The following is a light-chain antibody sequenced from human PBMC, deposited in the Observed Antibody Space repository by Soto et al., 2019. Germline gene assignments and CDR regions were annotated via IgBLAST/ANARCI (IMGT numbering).Light chain of an antibody. CDR1: QSVDSDF. CDR3: QQYATSPLT. CDR2: GAS. V-gene: IGKV3-20*01. J-gene: IGKJ4*01. Sequence: EIVLTQSPGTMSLSPGERATLSCRASQSVDSDFLAWYQDKPGQAPRLLIYGASSRATGIPDRFSGSGSGTVFTLTISLLEPEDFAVYYCQQYATSPLTFGGGTKVE.